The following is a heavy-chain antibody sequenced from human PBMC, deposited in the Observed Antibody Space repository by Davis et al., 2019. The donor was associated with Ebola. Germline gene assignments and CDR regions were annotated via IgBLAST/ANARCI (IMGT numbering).Heavy chain of an antibody. Sequence: MPSETLSLTCAVYGGSFSGYYWSWIRQPPGKGLEWIGEINHSGSTNYNPSLKSRVTISVDTSKNQFSLKLSSVTAADTAVYYCARPRYCSGGSCYYDWYFDLWGRGTLVTVSS. CDR1: GGSFSGYY. CDR2: INHSGST. V-gene: IGHV4-34*01. J-gene: IGHJ2*01. CDR3: ARPRYCSGGSCYYDWYFDL. D-gene: IGHD2-15*01.